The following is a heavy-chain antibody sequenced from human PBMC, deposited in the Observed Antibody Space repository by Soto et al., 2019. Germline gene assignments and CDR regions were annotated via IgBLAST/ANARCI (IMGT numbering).Heavy chain of an antibody. CDR1: GFNVSSTY. D-gene: IGHD6-13*01. CDR2: IYTGGNT. J-gene: IGHJ6*02. Sequence: AVGSLRLSCAASGFNVSSTYMSWVRQTPGKGLEWVSVIYTGGNTIYADSVKGRFTISRDNSKNTLYLQMNSLTAADTAVYYCAKELRIPVSGSYLYYGMDVWGQGTTVTVSS. V-gene: IGHV3-53*01. CDR3: AKELRIPVSGSYLYYGMDV.